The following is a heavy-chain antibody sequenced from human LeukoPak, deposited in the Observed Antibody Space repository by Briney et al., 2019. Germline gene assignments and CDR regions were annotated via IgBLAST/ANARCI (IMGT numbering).Heavy chain of an antibody. CDR2: IYYSGST. J-gene: IGHJ3*02. Sequence: SETLSLTCTVSGGSISSYYWSWIRQPPGKGLEWIGYIYYSGSTNYNPSLKSRVTISVDTSKNQFSLKLSSVTAADTAVYYCARNVFWGAFDIWGQGTMVTVSS. V-gene: IGHV4-59*01. CDR3: ARNVFWGAFDI. D-gene: IGHD3-16*01. CDR1: GGSISSYY.